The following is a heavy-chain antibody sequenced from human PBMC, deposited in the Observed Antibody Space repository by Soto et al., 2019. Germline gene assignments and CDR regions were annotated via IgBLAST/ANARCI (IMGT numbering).Heavy chain of an antibody. J-gene: IGHJ4*02. D-gene: IGHD3-10*01. CDR2: ILVGGST. Sequence: PGGSLRLSCAASGFICSSYDMSWVRQAPGKGLEWVSTILVGGSTHYPDSVKGRFTISRDNSKNTLYLDMNSLSAEDSAVYFCAKGVVREPAYFDYWGQGTLVTVSS. V-gene: IGHV3-23*01. CDR1: GFICSSYD. CDR3: AKGVVREPAYFDY.